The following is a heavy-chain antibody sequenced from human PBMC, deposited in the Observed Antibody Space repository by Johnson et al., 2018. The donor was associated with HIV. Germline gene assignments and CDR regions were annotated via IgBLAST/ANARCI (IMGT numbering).Heavy chain of an antibody. V-gene: IGHV3-30*18. CDR2: ISYDGDNV. CDR3: AKGPNGQLDDAFPI. Sequence: QVQLVESGGGVVQPGRSLRLSCAASGFTFSSYGMHWVRQAPGKGLEWVAVISYDGDNVYYADSVKGRFTISRDNSKNTLYLQMNSLRAEDTAVYYCAKGPNGQLDDAFPIWGQGTMVTVSS. D-gene: IGHD6-6*01. CDR1: GFTFSSYG. J-gene: IGHJ3*02.